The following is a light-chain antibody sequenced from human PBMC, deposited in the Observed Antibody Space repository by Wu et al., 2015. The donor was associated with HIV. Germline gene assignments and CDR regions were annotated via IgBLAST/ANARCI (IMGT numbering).Light chain of an antibody. Sequence: DIQMTQSPSFLSASVGDRVTITCRASQSISNYLNWYQQKPGKAPKLLIYAASNLQSGVPSRFSGNGFGTDFTLTISSVQPDDFATYYCQQSYTTPPVTFGQGTKVEIK. J-gene: IGKJ1*01. CDR2: AAS. CDR1: QSISNY. CDR3: QQSYTTPPVT. V-gene: IGKV1-39*01.